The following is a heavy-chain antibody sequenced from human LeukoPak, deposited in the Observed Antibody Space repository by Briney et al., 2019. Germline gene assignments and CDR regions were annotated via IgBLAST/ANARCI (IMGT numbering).Heavy chain of an antibody. V-gene: IGHV3-48*01. CDR1: GFTFSSYG. Sequence: GGSLRLSCAASGFTFSSYGMTWVRQAPGKGLEWVSYISSSSRTIYYADSVKGRFTISRDNAKNSLYLQLNSLRAEDTAVYYCARDPGPKRGQGTLVTVSS. CDR3: ARDPGPK. J-gene: IGHJ4*02. D-gene: IGHD3-10*01. CDR2: ISSSSRTI.